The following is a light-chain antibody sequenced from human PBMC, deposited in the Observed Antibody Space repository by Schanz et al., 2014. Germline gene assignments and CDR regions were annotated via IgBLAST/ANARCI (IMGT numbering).Light chain of an antibody. CDR2: DVT. CDR3: SSYTGSSTWV. Sequence: QSALTQPPSASGSPGQSVTISCTGTSSDVGGYNFVSWYQQHPGKAPKLMIYDVTKRPSGISNRFSGSKSGNTASLTISGLQAEDEADYYCSSYTGSSTWVFGGGTKLTVL. V-gene: IGLV2-14*01. CDR1: SSDVGGYNF. J-gene: IGLJ3*02.